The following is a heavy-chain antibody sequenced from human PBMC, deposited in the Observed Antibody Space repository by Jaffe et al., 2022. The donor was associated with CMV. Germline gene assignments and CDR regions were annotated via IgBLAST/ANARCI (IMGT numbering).Heavy chain of an antibody. V-gene: IGHV3-23*01. J-gene: IGHJ6*02. D-gene: IGHD4-4*01. Sequence: EGQLLESGGGLVRPGESLRLSCAASGFTFSDYGVTWVRQAPGKGLEWVSSVSGSGGRNYAESVKGRFTISRDNSRNTLYLQMNSLRVDDTATYYCAKFKRHEPRAFGWKVVGVPTQDSNYYALDVWGQGTTVTVSS. CDR2: VSGSGGR. CDR1: GFTFSDYG. CDR3: AKFKRHEPRAFGWKVVGVPTQDSNYYALDV.